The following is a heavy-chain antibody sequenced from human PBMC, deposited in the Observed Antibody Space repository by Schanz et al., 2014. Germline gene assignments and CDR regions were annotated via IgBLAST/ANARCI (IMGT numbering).Heavy chain of an antibody. CDR1: GYIFGSHG. V-gene: IGHV1-18*01. Sequence: QLMQSGSEVRKPGASVKVSCKASGYIFGSHGMTWVRQAPGQGPELMGWINAHTGNTQYAQKFQGRVNMTRDTVTTTVHLELTRLRTDDTAVYYCARVHIAPYHYSSPGAFDIWGQGTRVTVSS. D-gene: IGHD6-19*01. CDR3: ARVHIAPYHYSSPGAFDI. CDR2: INAHTGNT. J-gene: IGHJ3*02.